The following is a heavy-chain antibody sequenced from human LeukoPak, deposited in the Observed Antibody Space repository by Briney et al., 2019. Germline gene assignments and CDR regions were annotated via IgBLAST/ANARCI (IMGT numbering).Heavy chain of an antibody. CDR2: IYYSGST. CDR3: ARVLHNYYGSSNWFDP. Sequence: SETLSLTCTVSGGSISSSSYYWGWIRQPPGKGLEWIGSIYYSGSTYYNPSLKSRVTISVDTSKNQFSLKLSSVTAADTAVYYCARVLHNYYGSSNWFDPWGQGTLVTVSS. CDR1: GGSISSSSYY. D-gene: IGHD3-10*01. J-gene: IGHJ5*02. V-gene: IGHV4-39*07.